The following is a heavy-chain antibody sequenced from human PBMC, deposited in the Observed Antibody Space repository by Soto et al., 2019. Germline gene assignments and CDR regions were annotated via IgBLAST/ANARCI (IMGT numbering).Heavy chain of an antibody. D-gene: IGHD4-17*01. CDR3: ARGEATVTPGWFDP. CDR2: IYHSGST. J-gene: IGHJ5*02. Sequence: SETLSLTCAVSGYSISSGYYWGWIRQTPGKGLEWIASIYHSGSTYYNPSLKSRVTISVDTSKNQFSLKLTSATAADTAVYYCARGEATVTPGWFDPWGQGIMVTVYS. V-gene: IGHV4-38-2*01. CDR1: GYSISSGYY.